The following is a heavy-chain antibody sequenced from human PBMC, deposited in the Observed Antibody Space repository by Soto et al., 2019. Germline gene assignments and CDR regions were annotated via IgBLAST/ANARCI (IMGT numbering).Heavy chain of an antibody. CDR1: GYTFSRYG. CDR3: AKNGQPPYYYYGLDV. J-gene: IGHJ6*02. V-gene: IGHV1-18*01. Sequence: QGQLVQSGGEVKKPGASVKVSCKASGYTFSRYGISWVRQAPGQGLEWMGWISGYNGETNYAQKFQGRVTMTIDTSTTTAYMELRGLTSDDTAIYYCAKNGQPPYYYYGLDVWGQGTTVTVSS. D-gene: IGHD2-8*01. CDR2: ISGYNGET.